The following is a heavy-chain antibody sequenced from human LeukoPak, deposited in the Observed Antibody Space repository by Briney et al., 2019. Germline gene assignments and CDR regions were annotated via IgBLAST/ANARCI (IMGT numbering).Heavy chain of an antibody. J-gene: IGHJ4*02. CDR3: AKDRRRRCSGGSCYPSPFDY. V-gene: IGHV3-23*01. D-gene: IGHD2-15*01. Sequence: PGGSLRLSCAASGFAFSSYAMSWVRQPPGKGLEWVSVISRRDDYTYYADSVKGRFTISRDNSKNTLYLQMNSLRAEDTAVYYCAKDRRRRCSGGSCYPSPFDYWGQGTLVTVSS. CDR2: ISRRDDYT. CDR1: GFAFSSYA.